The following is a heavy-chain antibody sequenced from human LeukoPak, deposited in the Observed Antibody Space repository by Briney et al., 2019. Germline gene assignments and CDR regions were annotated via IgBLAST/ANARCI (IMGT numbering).Heavy chain of an antibody. J-gene: IGHJ5*02. D-gene: IGHD3-10*01. CDR3: ARDMGYYGSGSYSWFDP. Sequence: ASVKVSCKASGYTFTSYYMHWVRQAPGQGLEWMGIINPSGGSTSYAQKFQGRVTMTRDMSTSTVYMELSSLRSDDTAVYYCARDMGYYGSGSYSWFDPWGQGTLVTVSS. CDR1: GYTFTSYY. CDR2: INPSGGST. V-gene: IGHV1-46*01.